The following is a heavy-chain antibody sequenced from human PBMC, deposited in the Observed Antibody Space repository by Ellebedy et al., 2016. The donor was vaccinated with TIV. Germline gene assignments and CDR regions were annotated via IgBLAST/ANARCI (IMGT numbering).Heavy chain of an antibody. D-gene: IGHD5-18*01. Sequence: AASVKVSCKASGYIFTSYAIHWVRQAPGQRLEWMGWINGGNGNRKYSQKFQARVTITRDTSASTAYMELSSLRSEDTAVYYCARDSPKYSYGIKYAMDVWGQGNPGHRLL. J-gene: IGHJ6*02. V-gene: IGHV1-3*01. CDR1: GYIFTSYA. CDR3: ARDSPKYSYGIKYAMDV. CDR2: INGGNGNR.